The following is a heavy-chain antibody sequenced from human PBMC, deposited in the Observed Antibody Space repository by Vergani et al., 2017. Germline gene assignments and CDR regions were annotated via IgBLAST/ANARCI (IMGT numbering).Heavy chain of an antibody. CDR1: GFTFSNAW. V-gene: IGHV3-15*01. CDR3: TTDRIVGATPFDY. D-gene: IGHD1-26*01. J-gene: IGHJ4*02. Sequence: EVQLVESGGGLVKPGGSLRLSCAASGFTFSNAWMSRVRQAPGKGLGWGGRIKSKTDGGTTDYAAPVKGRFTITRDDSKNTLYLQMNSLKTEDTAVYYCTTDRIVGATPFDYWGQGTLVTVSS. CDR2: IKSKTDGGTT.